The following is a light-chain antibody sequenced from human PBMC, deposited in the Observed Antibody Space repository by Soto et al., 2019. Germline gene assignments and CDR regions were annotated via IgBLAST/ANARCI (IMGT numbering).Light chain of an antibody. CDR3: QHRAGWPPALT. J-gene: IGKJ4*01. Sequence: EIVLTQSPGTLSLSPGDRATLSCRASESVSNSLAWYQHKPGQAPRLLIHNASNRATGIPARFSGSGSGTDFTLTISSLEPEDFAVYFCQHRAGWPPALTFGGGTKVDIK. CDR1: ESVSNS. V-gene: IGKV3-11*01. CDR2: NAS.